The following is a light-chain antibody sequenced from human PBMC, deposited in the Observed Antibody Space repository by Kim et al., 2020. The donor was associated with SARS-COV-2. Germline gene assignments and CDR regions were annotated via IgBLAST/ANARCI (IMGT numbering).Light chain of an antibody. Sequence: QSALTQPPSASGSLGQSVTISCTGTSSDVGGYNYVSWYQQHPGTAPKLMIYEVSKRPSGVPDRFSGSKSDNTASLTGSGLQAEDEAEYHCSSHAAISNFVFGTGTKVTVL. J-gene: IGLJ1*01. CDR3: SSHAAISNFV. CDR1: SSDVGGYNY. V-gene: IGLV2-8*01. CDR2: EVS.